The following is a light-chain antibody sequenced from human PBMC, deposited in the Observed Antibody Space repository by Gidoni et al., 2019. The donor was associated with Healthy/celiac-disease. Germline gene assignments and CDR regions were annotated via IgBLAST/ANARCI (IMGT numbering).Light chain of an antibody. V-gene: IGKV1-39*01. J-gene: IGKJ4*01. CDR1: QSISIY. Sequence: DIQMTQSPSSLSASVVDRVTITCRASQSISIYLNWYQQKPGKAPKLLIYDASSLQSGVPSRFSGSRSGTDFTLTISSLQHEDFATYYCRQSYSTLALTFXGXTKVEIK. CDR2: DAS. CDR3: RQSYSTLALT.